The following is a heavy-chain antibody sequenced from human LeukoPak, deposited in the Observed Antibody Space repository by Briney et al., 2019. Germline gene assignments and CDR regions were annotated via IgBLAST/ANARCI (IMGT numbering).Heavy chain of an antibody. J-gene: IGHJ4*02. CDR2: IYSGGST. D-gene: IGHD2-2*01. CDR1: GFTVRTNF. Sequence: GRSLRLSCAASGFTVRTNFMSWVRQAPGKGLEWVSIIYSGGSTYYADSVKGRFTISRDNSKNTLYLQMNSLRAEDTAVYYCANFGCSSTSCLDYWGQGTLVTVSS. CDR3: ANFGCSSTSCLDY. V-gene: IGHV3-53*01.